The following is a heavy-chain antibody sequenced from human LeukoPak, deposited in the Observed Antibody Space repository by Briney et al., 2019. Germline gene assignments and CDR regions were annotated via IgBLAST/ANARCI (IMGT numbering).Heavy chain of an antibody. CDR1: GVSISSGGYF. Sequence: SQTLSLTCTVSGVSISSGGYFWSWIRQPAGKGLEWIGRFYVSGSTNYNPSLQSRVTISVDTSRNQFSLRLSSVTAADTAMYYCARTYSIGWSLGVFDIWGQGTMVTVSS. CDR3: ARTYSIGWSLGVFDI. V-gene: IGHV4-61*02. J-gene: IGHJ3*02. CDR2: FYVSGST. D-gene: IGHD6-19*01.